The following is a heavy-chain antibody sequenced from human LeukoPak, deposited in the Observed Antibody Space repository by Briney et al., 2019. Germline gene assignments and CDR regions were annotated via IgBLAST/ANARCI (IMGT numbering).Heavy chain of an antibody. D-gene: IGHD1-26*01. J-gene: IGHJ6*02. CDR3: ARLIRATNGMDV. Sequence: SETLSLTCAVSGGSISSGGYSWSWIRQPPGKGLEWIGYIYHSGSPYYNPSLKNRVTISVDRSKNQFSLKVRSVTAADTAVYYCARLIRATNGMDVWGQGITVTASS. V-gene: IGHV4-30-2*01. CDR2: IYHSGSP. CDR1: GGSISSGGYS.